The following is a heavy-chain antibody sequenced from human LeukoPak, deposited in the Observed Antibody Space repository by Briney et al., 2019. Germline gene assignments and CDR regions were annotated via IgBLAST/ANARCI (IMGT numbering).Heavy chain of an antibody. V-gene: IGHV1-8*02. J-gene: IGHJ5*02. Sequence: GASVKVSCKASGYTFTSYGINWVRQAPGQGLEWMGWMNPNSGNTGYAQKFQGRVTMTRNTSISTAYMELSSLRSEDTAVYYCARGANYGGNPYRWGQGTLVTVSS. CDR3: ARGANYGGNPYR. CDR2: MNPNSGNT. CDR1: GYTFTSYG. D-gene: IGHD4-23*01.